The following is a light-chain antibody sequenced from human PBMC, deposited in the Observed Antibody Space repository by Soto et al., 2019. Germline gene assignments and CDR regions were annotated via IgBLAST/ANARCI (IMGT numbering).Light chain of an antibody. CDR1: QSVYNY. CDR3: QQRSNWPLT. V-gene: IGKV3-11*01. J-gene: IGKJ4*01. Sequence: EIVLTQSPATLSLSPGERATLSCRASQSVYNYLAWYQQKPGQAPRLLIYDASNRATGIPARFSGSGSGTDFTLTISSLESEDFAVYYCQQRSNWPLTFGGGTKVEIK. CDR2: DAS.